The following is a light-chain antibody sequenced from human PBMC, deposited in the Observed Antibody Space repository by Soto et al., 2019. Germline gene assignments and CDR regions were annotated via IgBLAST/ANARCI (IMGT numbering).Light chain of an antibody. CDR1: SSDIGDYNY. J-gene: IGLJ1*01. Sequence: QSVLTQPASVSGSPGQSISISCTGTSSDIGDYNYDSWYQHHPGKPPKVIIYEVSNRPSGVSHRFAGSKSGNTASLTISGLQAEDEADYYCSSYKYDTVIPFVFGSGTKVTVL. CDR3: SSYKYDTVIPFV. V-gene: IGLV2-14*01. CDR2: EVS.